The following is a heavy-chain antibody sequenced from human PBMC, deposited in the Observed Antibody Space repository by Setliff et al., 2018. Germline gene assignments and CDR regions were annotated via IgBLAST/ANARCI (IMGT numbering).Heavy chain of an antibody. Sequence: ASVKVSCKASGYVFINFYMYWVRQAPGQGLEWMGWIGAYTGNTNYEQKFQGRVTMTTDTSTSTAYMELRSLRSDDTAVYYCSRLVRYCTTTTCQSVPGAEVWGQGTLVTVSS. CDR1: GYVFINFY. V-gene: IGHV1-18*04. CDR2: IGAYTGNT. CDR3: SRLVRYCTTTTCQSVPGAEV. J-gene: IGHJ4*02. D-gene: IGHD2-8*01.